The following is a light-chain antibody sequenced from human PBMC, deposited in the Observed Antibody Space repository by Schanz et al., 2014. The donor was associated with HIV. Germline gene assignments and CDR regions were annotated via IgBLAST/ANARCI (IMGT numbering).Light chain of an antibody. CDR3: QSYDSGLSGIL. CDR1: TSNIGAGFH. CDR2: DTN. J-gene: IGLJ2*01. V-gene: IGLV1-40*01. Sequence: QSVLTQPPSVSGAPGQRVTIPCTGGTSNIGAGFHVHWYQQVPGAAPKLLVFDTNNRPSGVPDRFSGSKSGPSASLAITGLQAEDEADYYCQSYDSGLSGILFGGGTKLTVL.